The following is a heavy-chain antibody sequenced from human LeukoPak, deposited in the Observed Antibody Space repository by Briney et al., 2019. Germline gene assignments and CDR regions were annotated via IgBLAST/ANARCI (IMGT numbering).Heavy chain of an antibody. Sequence: GGSLRLSCAASGFTFSSYAMHWVRQAPGKGLEWVAVISYDGSNKYYADSVKGRFTISRDNSKNTLYLQMNSLRAEDTAVYYCATSPYHPLHDYGDYPNLFDYWGQGTLVTVSS. CDR1: GFTFSSYA. V-gene: IGHV3-30-3*01. D-gene: IGHD4-17*01. CDR2: ISYDGSNK. CDR3: ATSPYHPLHDYGDYPNLFDY. J-gene: IGHJ4*02.